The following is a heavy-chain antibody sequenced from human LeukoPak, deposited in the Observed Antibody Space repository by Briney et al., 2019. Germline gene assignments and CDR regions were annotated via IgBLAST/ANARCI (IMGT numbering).Heavy chain of an antibody. D-gene: IGHD2-2*01. J-gene: IGHJ6*02. CDR3: ARDLYCSSTSCPPGDYGMDV. CDR2: NYYSWST. Sequence: SGTLFLTCTVSCGSNSSGYYYRSLVRQPPREGLGWIGYNYYSWSTYYNPSLKSRVTISVDTSKNQFSLKLSSVTAADTAVYYCARDLYCSSTSCPPGDYGMDVWGQGTTVTVSS. CDR1: CGSNSSGYYY. V-gene: IGHV4-30-4*01.